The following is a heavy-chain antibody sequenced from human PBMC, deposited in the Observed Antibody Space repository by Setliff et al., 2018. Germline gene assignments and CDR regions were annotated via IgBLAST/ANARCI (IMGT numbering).Heavy chain of an antibody. CDR3: ARDQGQGIAVYLNDAFDI. D-gene: IGHD6-13*01. CDR2: ISAYNGNT. V-gene: IGHV1-18*01. Sequence: ASVKVSCKASGYTFTSYGISWVRQAPGQGLEWMGWISAYNGNTNYAQKLQGRVTMTTDTSTSTAYMELRSLRSDDTAVYYCARDQGQGIAVYLNDAFDIWGQGTMVTVSS. J-gene: IGHJ3*02. CDR1: GYTFTSYG.